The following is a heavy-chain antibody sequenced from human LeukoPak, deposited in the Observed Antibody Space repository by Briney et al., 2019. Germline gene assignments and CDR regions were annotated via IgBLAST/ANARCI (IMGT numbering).Heavy chain of an antibody. CDR1: GFTFNSYA. CDR2: ISFDEIHE. CDR3: ARAAGVRNWFDP. V-gene: IGHV3-30*14. Sequence: GGSLRLSCVASGFTFNSYAMNWVRQAPGKGREWGAVISFDEIHEYYADSVKGRFTISRDNSRNTVYLQMDSLRAEDTAVYYCARAAGVRNWFDPWGQGTLVTVSS. J-gene: IGHJ5*02.